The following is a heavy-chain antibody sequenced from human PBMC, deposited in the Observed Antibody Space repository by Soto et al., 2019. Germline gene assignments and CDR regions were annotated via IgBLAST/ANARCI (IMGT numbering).Heavy chain of an antibody. CDR2: IDDTGST. CDR3: ARGVLEWLLRDSYYYYMDV. Sequence: SETLSLTCTVSGDSISSSYWNWIRQAPGKGLEWIGYIDDTGSTNYNPSLKSRVTLSVDPSNNQYSLKLSSVTAADTAVYYCARGVLEWLLRDSYYYYMDVWGKGTTVTVS. D-gene: IGHD3-3*01. CDR1: GDSISSSY. V-gene: IGHV4-59*01. J-gene: IGHJ6*03.